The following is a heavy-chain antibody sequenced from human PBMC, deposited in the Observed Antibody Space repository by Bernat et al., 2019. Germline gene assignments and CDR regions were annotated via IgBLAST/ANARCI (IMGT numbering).Heavy chain of an antibody. J-gene: IGHJ4*02. CDR1: GFTFSSYW. Sequence: EVQLLESGGGLVQPGGSLRLSCAASGFTFSSYWMSWVRQAPGKGLGWVANIKQDGSEKYYVDSVKGRFTISRDNAQKSLYLQMNRLRAEDTAVYYCARDRRSSGWYREFFDYWGQGTLVTVSS. CDR2: IKQDGSEK. D-gene: IGHD6-19*01. V-gene: IGHV3-7*01. CDR3: ARDRRSSGWYREFFDY.